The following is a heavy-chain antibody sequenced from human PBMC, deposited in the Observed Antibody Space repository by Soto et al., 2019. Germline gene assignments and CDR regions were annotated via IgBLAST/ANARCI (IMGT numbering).Heavy chain of an antibody. Sequence: ASVKVSCKASGYTFTSYYMHWVRQAPGQGLEWMGIINPSGGSTSYAQKFQGRVTMTRDTSTSTVYMELSSLRSEDTAVYYCARAERPRPSENYYFDYWGQGTLVTVS. CDR1: GYTFTSYY. CDR2: INPSGGST. V-gene: IGHV1-46*01. CDR3: ARAERPRPSENYYFDY. J-gene: IGHJ4*02.